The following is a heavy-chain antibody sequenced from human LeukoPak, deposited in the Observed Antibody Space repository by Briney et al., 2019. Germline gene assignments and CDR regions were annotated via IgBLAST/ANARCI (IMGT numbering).Heavy chain of an antibody. CDR3: ARDPDIVVVPAAMSDYYYYYYMDV. CDR1: GGSISSGSYY. J-gene: IGHJ6*03. Sequence: SQTLSLTCTVSGGSISSGSYYWSWIRQPAGKGLEWIRRIYTSGSTNYNPSLKSRVTISVNTSKNQFSLKLSSVTDADTAVYYCARDPDIVVVPAAMSDYYYYYYMDVWGKGTTVTVSS. V-gene: IGHV4-61*02. CDR2: IYTSGST. D-gene: IGHD2-2*01.